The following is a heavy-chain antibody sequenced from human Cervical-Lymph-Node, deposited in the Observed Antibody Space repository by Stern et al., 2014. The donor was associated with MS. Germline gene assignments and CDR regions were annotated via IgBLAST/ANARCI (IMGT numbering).Heavy chain of an antibody. Sequence: MQLVESGPGLVKPSQTLSLTCTVSGGSISSGNYYWSWIRQPAGEGLEWIGRIHSGGSTQYNPSLQSRGTMSADTFTNHYSLRLNSVTAADTAVYYCARGNYDVLTDNGGHGFDIWGQGTMVTVSS. CDR2: IHSGGST. D-gene: IGHD3-9*01. CDR1: GGSISSGNYY. CDR3: ARGNYDVLTDNGGHGFDI. V-gene: IGHV4-61*02. J-gene: IGHJ3*02.